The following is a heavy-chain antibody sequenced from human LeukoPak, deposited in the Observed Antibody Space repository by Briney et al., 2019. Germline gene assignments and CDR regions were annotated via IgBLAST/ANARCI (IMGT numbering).Heavy chain of an antibody. J-gene: IGHJ4*02. Sequence: SETLSLTCAVYGGSFSGYYWSRIRQPPGKGLEWIGEINHSGSTNYNPSLKSRVTISVDTSKNQFSLKLSSVTAADTAVYYCARAPTWFGELYFDYWGQGTLVTVSS. CDR1: GGSFSGYY. CDR2: INHSGST. V-gene: IGHV4-34*01. D-gene: IGHD3-10*01. CDR3: ARAPTWFGELYFDY.